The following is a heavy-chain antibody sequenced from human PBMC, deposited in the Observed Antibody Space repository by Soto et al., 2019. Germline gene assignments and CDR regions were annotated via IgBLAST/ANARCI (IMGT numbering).Heavy chain of an antibody. CDR3: ARWWSGSRQGLDP. Sequence: PSETLSLTCTVSGGSISSGDYYWSWIRQHPGKGLEWIGYIYYSGSTYYNPSLKSRVTISVDTSKNQFSLKLSSVTAADTAVYYCARWWSGSRQGLDPCCQGTLVTLFS. CDR1: GGSISSGDYY. J-gene: IGHJ5*02. V-gene: IGHV4-31*03. D-gene: IGHD3-3*01. CDR2: IYYSGST.